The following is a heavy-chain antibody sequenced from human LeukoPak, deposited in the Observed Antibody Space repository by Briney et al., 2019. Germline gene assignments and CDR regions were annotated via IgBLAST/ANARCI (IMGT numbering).Heavy chain of an antibody. D-gene: IGHD2-2*01. J-gene: IGHJ4*02. V-gene: IGHV1-2*06. Sequence: GASVKVSCKASGYTFTAYHMHWVRQAPGQGLEWIGRINPNSGDTDYVQKFQGRVTMTRDTSISTAYMELSRLRSDDTAVYYCARDYCSSTSCLFDYWGQGTLVSVSS. CDR2: INPNSGDT. CDR1: GYTFTAYH. CDR3: ARDYCSSTSCLFDY.